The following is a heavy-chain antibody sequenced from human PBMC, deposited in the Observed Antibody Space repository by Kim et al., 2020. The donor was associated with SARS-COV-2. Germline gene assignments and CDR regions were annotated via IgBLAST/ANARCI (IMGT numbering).Heavy chain of an antibody. D-gene: IGHD2-15*01. Sequence: YAPGLPGRFVFSLDTSVSTAYLQISSLKAEDTAVYYCAREGLLLQAEFDYWGQGTLVTVSS. CDR3: AREGLLLQAEFDY. V-gene: IGHV7-4-1*02. J-gene: IGHJ4*02.